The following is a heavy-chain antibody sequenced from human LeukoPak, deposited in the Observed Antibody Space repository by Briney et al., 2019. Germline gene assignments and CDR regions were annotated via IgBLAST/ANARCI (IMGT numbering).Heavy chain of an antibody. Sequence: PGGSLRLSCAASGFSFSTYAMIWVRQAPGKGLEWVSAISGSGGSTYYADSVKGRFTISRDNSKNTLYLQMNSLRAEDTALYYCATEDSSGWYENWGQGTLVTVSS. CDR3: ATEDSSGWYEN. V-gene: IGHV3-23*01. J-gene: IGHJ4*02. CDR1: GFSFSTYA. CDR2: ISGSGGST. D-gene: IGHD6-19*01.